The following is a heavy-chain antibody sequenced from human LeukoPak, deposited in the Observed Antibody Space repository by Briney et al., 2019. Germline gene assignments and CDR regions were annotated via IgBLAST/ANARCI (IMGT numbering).Heavy chain of an antibody. Sequence: PSETLSLTCAVYGGSFSGYYWSWIRQPPGKGLEWIGEINHSGSTNYNPSLKSRVTISVDTSKNQFSLKLSSVTAADTAVYYCARARGYSYGHIDYWGQGTLVTVSS. CDR2: INHSGST. D-gene: IGHD5-18*01. J-gene: IGHJ4*02. V-gene: IGHV4-34*01. CDR1: GGSFSGYY. CDR3: ARARGYSYGHIDY.